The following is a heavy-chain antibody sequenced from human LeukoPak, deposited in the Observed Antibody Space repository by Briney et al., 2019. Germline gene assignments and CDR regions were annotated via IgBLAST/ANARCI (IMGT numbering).Heavy chain of an antibody. CDR3: ARANYYDPYYFDY. V-gene: IGHV3-30*02. J-gene: IGHJ4*02. CDR2: IRYDGSDK. CDR1: GFTFSSYG. Sequence: GGSLRLSCAASGFTFSSYGMHWVRQAPGKGLNWVAFIRYDGSDKYYADSVKGRFTISRDNSKNTLYLQMNSLRAEDTAVYYCARANYYDPYYFDYWGQGTLVTVSS. D-gene: IGHD3-22*01.